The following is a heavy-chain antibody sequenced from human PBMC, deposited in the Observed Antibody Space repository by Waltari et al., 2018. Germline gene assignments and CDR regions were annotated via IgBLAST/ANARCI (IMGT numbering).Heavy chain of an antibody. CDR3: ASSSFCSSTTCYLGY. CDR2: IGAYNGNT. Sequence: QVRLVQSAGGVKQPGASVKVSCTSSGYTLRSYGMSWVRQAPGQGLEWMGWIGAYNGNTDYAQKFRGRVTLTTDRSTNTAYMELRSLRSDDTAFYYCASSSFCSSTTCYLGYWGQGTLVTVSS. J-gene: IGHJ4*02. D-gene: IGHD2-2*01. CDR1: GYTLRSYG. V-gene: IGHV1-18*01.